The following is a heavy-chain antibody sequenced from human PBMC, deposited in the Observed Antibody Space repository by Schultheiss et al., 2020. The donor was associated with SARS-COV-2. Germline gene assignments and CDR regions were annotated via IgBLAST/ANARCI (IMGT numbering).Heavy chain of an antibody. Sequence: GGSLRLSCAASGFTFSSYWMSWVRQAPGKGLEWVAVIWYDGSNKYYVDSVKGRFTISRDNSKNTLYLQMNSLRAEDTAVYYCAKDGTWGVGYFDYWGQGTLVTVSS. D-gene: IGHD7-27*01. V-gene: IGHV3-33*06. CDR2: IWYDGSNK. J-gene: IGHJ4*02. CDR3: AKDGTWGVGYFDY. CDR1: GFTFSSYW.